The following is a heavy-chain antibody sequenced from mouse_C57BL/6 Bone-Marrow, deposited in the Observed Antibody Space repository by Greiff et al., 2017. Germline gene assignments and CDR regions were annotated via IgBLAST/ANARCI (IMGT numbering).Heavy chain of an antibody. CDR3: SSNYWFAY. CDR1: GYNFTSYW. J-gene: IGHJ3*01. Sequence: VKLMESGAELAKPGASVKLSCKASGYNFTSYWMHWVKQRPGQGLEWIGYINPSSGYTKYNQKFKDKATLTADKSSRTAYMQLSSLTYEDSAVYYCSSNYWFAYWGQGTLVTVSA. D-gene: IGHD1-3*01. CDR2: INPSSGYT. V-gene: IGHV1-7*01.